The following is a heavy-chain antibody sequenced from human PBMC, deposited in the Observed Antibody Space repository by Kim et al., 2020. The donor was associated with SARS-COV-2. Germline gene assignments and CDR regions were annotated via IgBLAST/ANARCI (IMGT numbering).Heavy chain of an antibody. CDR3: ARVSGSGRSHYYYYGMDV. Sequence: GGSLRLSCAASGFTFSSYAMHWVRQAPGKGLEWVAVISYDGSNKYYADSVKGRFTISRDNSKNTLYLQMNSLRAEDTAVYYCARVSGSGRSHYYYYGMDV. CDR1: GFTFSSYA. V-gene: IGHV3-30*04. J-gene: IGHJ6*01. D-gene: IGHD3-10*01. CDR2: ISYDGSNK.